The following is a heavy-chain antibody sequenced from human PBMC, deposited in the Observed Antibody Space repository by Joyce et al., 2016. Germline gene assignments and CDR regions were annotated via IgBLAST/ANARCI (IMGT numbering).Heavy chain of an antibody. CDR1: GFSFSGYW. CDR2: IKPEGSST. V-gene: IGHV3-74*01. J-gene: IGHJ5*02. D-gene: IGHD6-6*01. Sequence: EVQLVESGGGLVQPGGSLRLSCAASGFSFSGYWIHWVRQAPGKGLVWVSRIKPEGSSTRFAEPVKGRFTISRDNAKNTLYLQMNSLRAEDTAVYYCVRGISARPGGPNWFDPWGQGTLVTVSS. CDR3: VRGISARPGGPNWFDP.